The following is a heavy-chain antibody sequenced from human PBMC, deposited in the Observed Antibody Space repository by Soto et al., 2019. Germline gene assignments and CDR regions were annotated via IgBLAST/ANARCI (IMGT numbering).Heavy chain of an antibody. D-gene: IGHD2-15*01. Sequence: EVQLVESGGGLVQPGGSLRLSCAASGFTFSSYSMNWVRQAPGKGLEWVSYISSSSSTIYYADSVKGRFTISRDNAKNSLYLQMNSLRAEDTAVYYCARGTYCSGSSCYPSRWYWGQGTLVTVSS. CDR3: ARGTYCSGSSCYPSRWY. V-gene: IGHV3-48*01. CDR2: ISSSSSTI. J-gene: IGHJ4*02. CDR1: GFTFSSYS.